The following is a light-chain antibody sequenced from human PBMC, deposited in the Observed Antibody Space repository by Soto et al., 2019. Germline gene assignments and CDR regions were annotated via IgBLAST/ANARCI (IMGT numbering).Light chain of an antibody. J-gene: IGKJ5*01. CDR3: QQGGNWPLT. CDR1: QSVSSH. Sequence: EIVLTQSPATLSLSPGEGATVSCRASQSVSSHLAWYQQKRGQAPRLLIYAASSRASGIPARFSGRGSGTDFTLTISYLEPEDFAIYYCQQGGNWPLTFGQGTRLEIK. CDR2: AAS. V-gene: IGKV3-11*01.